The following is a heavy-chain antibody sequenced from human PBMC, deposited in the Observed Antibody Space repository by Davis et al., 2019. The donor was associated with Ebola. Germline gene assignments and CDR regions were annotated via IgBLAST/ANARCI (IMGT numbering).Heavy chain of an antibody. J-gene: IGHJ6*04. D-gene: IGHD2-15*01. CDR3: ATCSGGSCYSLYYYGMDV. V-gene: IGHV1-69*13. Sequence: AASVKVSCKASGYTFTSYAMNWVRQAPGQGLEWMGGIIPLFGTTNYAQKFRGRVTITADESTSTAYMELSSLRSEDTAVYYCATCSGGSCYSLYYYGMDVWGKGTTVTVSS. CDR1: GYTFTSYA. CDR2: IIPLFGTT.